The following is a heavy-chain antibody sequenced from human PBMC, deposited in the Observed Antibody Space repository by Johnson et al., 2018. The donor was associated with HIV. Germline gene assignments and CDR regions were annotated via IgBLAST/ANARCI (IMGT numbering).Heavy chain of an antibody. D-gene: IGHD6-13*01. CDR2: ITSNGGST. V-gene: IGHV3-64*01. J-gene: IGHJ3*02. CDR1: GFTFGDYA. CDR3: AREGAWSLRAAAGRGAFDI. Sequence: MLLVESGGGLVQPGGSLRLSCTASGFTFGDYAMSWVRQAPGKGLEYVSAITSNGGSTYYAKSVKGRFTISRDNSKNTLYLQMGSLRAEDMAVYYCAREGAWSLRAAAGRGAFDIWGQGTMVTVSS.